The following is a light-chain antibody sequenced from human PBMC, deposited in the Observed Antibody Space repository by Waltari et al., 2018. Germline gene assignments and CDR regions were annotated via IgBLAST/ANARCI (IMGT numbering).Light chain of an antibody. CDR3: ASWDDSLNGHWV. Sequence: QSVLTQPPSASGTPGQRVTISCSGSASNIGGNLVNWYQQLPGKAPKLLIYRRDQRPSGVPDRFSASKTGTSASLAISGLQSEDEAEYFCASWDDSLNGHWVFGGGTKVTVL. J-gene: IGLJ3*02. CDR2: RRD. CDR1: ASNIGGNL. V-gene: IGLV1-44*01.